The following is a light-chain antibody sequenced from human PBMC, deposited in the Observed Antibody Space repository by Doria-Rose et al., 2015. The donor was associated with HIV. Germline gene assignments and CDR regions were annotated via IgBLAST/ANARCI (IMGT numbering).Light chain of an antibody. V-gene: IGKV4-1*01. CDR2: CAS. CDR3: QQYYDTPS. J-gene: IGKJ3*01. Sequence: TQPPESLGMSLGERATLNCKSNQSLLYTSKNYLAWYQQKPGQPPKLLIYCASTRQSGVPARFSGSGSGTDFTLTISSLEAEDVAVYYCQQYYDTPSFGPGTTVDIK. CDR1: QSLLYTSKNY.